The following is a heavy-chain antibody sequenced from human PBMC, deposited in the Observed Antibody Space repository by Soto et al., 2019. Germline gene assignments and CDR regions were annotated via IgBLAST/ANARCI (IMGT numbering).Heavy chain of an antibody. Sequence: ASVKVSCKASGYTFVNYGISWMRQAPGQGLEWIGWIDPHYGSTKYAQKVQGRVTMTTDTSTNTAYMELRSLRAEDTAVYYCAKDHFRTVTTFEFGQCDYWGQGTLVTVSS. CDR3: AKDHFRTVTTFEFGQCDY. J-gene: IGHJ4*02. CDR1: GYTFVNYG. CDR2: IDPHYGST. V-gene: IGHV1-18*01. D-gene: IGHD4-17*01.